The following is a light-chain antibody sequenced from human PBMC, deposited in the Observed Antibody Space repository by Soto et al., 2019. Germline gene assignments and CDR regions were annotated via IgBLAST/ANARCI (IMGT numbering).Light chain of an antibody. CDR1: QSVSTN. CDR2: GAS. V-gene: IGKV3-15*01. Sequence: EIVMTQSAATVSVSPGERATLSCRASQSVSTNLAWYQQKPGQAPRLLIYGASTRATGIPARFSGSGSGTEFTLTISSLQSEDFAVYYCQQYNNWPETFSQGTKVDIK. J-gene: IGKJ1*01. CDR3: QQYNNWPET.